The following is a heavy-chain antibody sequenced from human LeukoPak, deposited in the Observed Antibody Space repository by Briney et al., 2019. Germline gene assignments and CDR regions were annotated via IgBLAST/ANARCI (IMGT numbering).Heavy chain of an antibody. Sequence: PSETLSLTCTVAGGSISSYYWSWIRQPAGRGLEWIGRIYTSGSTNYNPSLKSRVTMSVDTSKNQFSLKLSSVTAANTAVYYCARGGWNRNWFDPWGQGTLVTVSS. D-gene: IGHD1-1*01. CDR3: ARGGWNRNWFDP. CDR2: IYTSGST. CDR1: GGSISSYY. J-gene: IGHJ5*02. V-gene: IGHV4-4*07.